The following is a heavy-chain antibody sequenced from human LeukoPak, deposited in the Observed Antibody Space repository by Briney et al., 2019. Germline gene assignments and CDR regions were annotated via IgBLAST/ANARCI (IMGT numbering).Heavy chain of an antibody. V-gene: IGHV4-61*01. CDR1: GASVSSGSYY. CDR3: ARRLRMAAGGDAFNI. D-gene: IGHD6-13*01. J-gene: IGHJ3*02. Sequence: SETLSLTCTVSGASVSSGSYYWTWIRQPPGKGLEWIGYIYYSSGSTNYNPSLKSRVTMSVDTSTNQFSLRLSSVTDADTAVFYCARRLRMAAGGDAFNIWGLGTMVTVSS. CDR2: IYYSSGST.